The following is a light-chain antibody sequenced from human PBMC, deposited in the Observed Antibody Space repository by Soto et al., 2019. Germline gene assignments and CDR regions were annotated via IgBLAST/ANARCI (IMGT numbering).Light chain of an antibody. J-gene: IGKJ1*01. CDR1: QSVSSN. V-gene: IGKV3-15*01. CDR3: QQYNNWPLL. CDR2: GAS. Sequence: EIVMTQSPDTLSVSPGERATLSCRASQSVSSNLAWYQQKPGQAPRLLIYGASTRATGIPARFTGSGSGTEFTLTISSLQSEDFAVYYCQQYNNWPLLFGQGTKVEIK.